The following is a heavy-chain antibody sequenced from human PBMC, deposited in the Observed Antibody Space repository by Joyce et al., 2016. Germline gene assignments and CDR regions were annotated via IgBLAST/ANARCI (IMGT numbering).Heavy chain of an antibody. D-gene: IGHD2/OR15-2a*01. CDR1: GYRFTGYF. CDR2: INPITGAT. CDR3: ARVLSGPRRGYFDF. V-gene: IGHV1-2*02. J-gene: IGHJ4*02. Sequence: QVQLVQSGAEVKKPGASMKVSCKASGYRFTGYFMHWVRQAPGQGLEWMGWINPITGATNYAQKFQGRGSMTRDTSITTAYMQLSRLRSDDTARYYCARVLSGPRRGYFDFWGQGTLVTVSS.